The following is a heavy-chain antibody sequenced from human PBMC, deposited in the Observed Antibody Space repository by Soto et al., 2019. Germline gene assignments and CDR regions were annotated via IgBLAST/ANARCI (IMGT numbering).Heavy chain of an antibody. V-gene: IGHV3-48*01. CDR1: GFTFSSYS. CDR3: ARDVAVVDY. CDR2: ISSSSSTI. Sequence: EVQLVESGGGLVQPGGSLRLSCAASGFTFSSYSMNWVCQAPGKGLEWVSYISSSSSTIYYADSVKGRFTISRDNAKNSLYLQMNSLRAEDTAVYYCARDVAVVDYWGQGTLVTVSS. D-gene: IGHD6-19*01. J-gene: IGHJ4*02.